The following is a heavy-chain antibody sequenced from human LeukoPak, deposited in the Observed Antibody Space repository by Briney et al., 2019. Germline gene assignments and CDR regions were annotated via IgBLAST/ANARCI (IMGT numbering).Heavy chain of an antibody. D-gene: IGHD6-19*01. J-gene: IGHJ4*02. CDR3: ARLSYSSGWYFDY. V-gene: IGHV4-39*01. CDR1: GGSISSSSYY. CDR2: IYYSGST. Sequence: SGTLTLTCTVSGGSISSSSYYWGWIRQPPGKRLEWIGSIYYSGSTYYNPSLKSRVTISVDTSKNQFSLKLSSLTAADTAVYYCARLSYSSGWYFDYWGQGTLVTVSS.